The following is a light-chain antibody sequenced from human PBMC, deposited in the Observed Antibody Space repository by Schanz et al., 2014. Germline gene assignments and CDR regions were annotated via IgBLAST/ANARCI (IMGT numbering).Light chain of an antibody. V-gene: IGKV3-15*01. CDR3: QQSYSTPQT. CDR1: QSVSSN. CDR2: GAS. J-gene: IGKJ3*01. Sequence: EIVMTQSPATLSVSPGERATLSCRASQSVSSNLAWYQQKPGQAPRLLIYGASTRATGIPARFSGSGSGTDFTLTISSLQPEDFATYYCQQSYSTPQTFGPGTKVDIK.